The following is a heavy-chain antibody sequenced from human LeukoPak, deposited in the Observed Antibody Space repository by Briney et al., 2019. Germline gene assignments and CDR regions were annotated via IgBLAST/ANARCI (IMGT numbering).Heavy chain of an antibody. Sequence: GESLQISCQGSGYSFTSYWIGWVRQMPGKGLEWMGIIYPGDSDTRYSPSFQGQVTISADKSISTAYLQWSSLKASDTAMYYCARTRRIAAAGSTEPDYYGMDVWGQGTTVTVSS. D-gene: IGHD6-13*01. CDR2: IYPGDSDT. V-gene: IGHV5-51*01. J-gene: IGHJ6*02. CDR3: ARTRRIAAAGSTEPDYYGMDV. CDR1: GYSFTSYW.